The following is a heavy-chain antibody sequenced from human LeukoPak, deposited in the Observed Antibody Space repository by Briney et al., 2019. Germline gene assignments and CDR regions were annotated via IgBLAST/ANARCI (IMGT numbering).Heavy chain of an antibody. CDR3: ARGLVAVAGFDY. V-gene: IGHV4-34*01. CDR2: INHSGST. J-gene: IGHJ4*02. D-gene: IGHD6-19*01. CDR1: GGSISSYY. Sequence: PSETLSLTCTVSGGSISSYYWSWIRQPPGKGLEWIGEINHSGSTNYNPSLKSRVTISVDTSKNQFSLKLSSATAADTAVYYCARGLVAVAGFDYWGQGTLVTVSS.